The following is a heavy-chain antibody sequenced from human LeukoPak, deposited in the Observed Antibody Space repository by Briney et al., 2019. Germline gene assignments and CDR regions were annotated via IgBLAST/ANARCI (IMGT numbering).Heavy chain of an antibody. V-gene: IGHV3-30*02. CDR3: AKDRGTVTTGSWFDP. CDR2: IRYDGSSN. D-gene: IGHD4-17*01. Sequence: PGGSLRLSCAASGFTFSSYGMHWVRQVPGKGLEWVAFIRYDGSSNYYADSVKGRFTISRDNSNNTLYLQMKSLSAEDTAVYYCAKDRGTVTTGSWFDPWGLGTLVTVSS. J-gene: IGHJ5*02. CDR1: GFTFSSYG.